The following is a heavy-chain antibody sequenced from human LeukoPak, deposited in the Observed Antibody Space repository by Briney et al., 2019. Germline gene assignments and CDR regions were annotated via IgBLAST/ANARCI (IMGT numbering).Heavy chain of an antibody. Sequence: PGGSLRLSWAASGFTLNTYTMNWVRQAPGKGLEWVSYISDSSGIIDYAVSVRGRFTISRDNAKNSLYLQMNSLRAEDTAVYYCARGESSTSWFGELLSAFDIWGQGTMVTVSS. D-gene: IGHD3-10*01. J-gene: IGHJ3*02. CDR3: ARGESSTSWFGELLSAFDI. CDR2: ISDSSGII. V-gene: IGHV3-48*01. CDR1: GFTLNTYT.